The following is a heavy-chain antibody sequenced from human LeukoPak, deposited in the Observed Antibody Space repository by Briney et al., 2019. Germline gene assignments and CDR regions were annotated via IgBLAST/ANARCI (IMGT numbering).Heavy chain of an antibody. V-gene: IGHV4-59*01. D-gene: IGHD3-22*01. CDR1: GGSISSYY. Sequence: PSETLSLTCTVSGGSISSYYWSWIRQPPGKGLEWIGYIYYSGSTNYNPSLKSRVTISVDTSKNQFSLKLSSVTAADTAVYYCARGMKRAYYGDYYFDYWGQGTLVTVS. CDR3: ARGMKRAYYGDYYFDY. CDR2: IYYSGST. J-gene: IGHJ4*02.